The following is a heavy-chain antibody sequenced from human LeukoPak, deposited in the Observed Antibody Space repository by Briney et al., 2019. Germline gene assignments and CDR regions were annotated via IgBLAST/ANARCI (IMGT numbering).Heavy chain of an antibody. V-gene: IGHV3-21*01. J-gene: IGHJ4*01. CDR3: AVERGVDGYFEY. CDR2: ISSSSSYI. CDR1: GFTFSYYS. Sequence: GGSLRLSCAASGFTFSYYSMSWVRQAPGKGLEWVSSISSSSSYIPYADSVKGRFTISRDNAKNSLYLQMNSLRDGDTAVYYCAVERGVDGYFEYWGHGTLVTVSS. D-gene: IGHD5-24*01.